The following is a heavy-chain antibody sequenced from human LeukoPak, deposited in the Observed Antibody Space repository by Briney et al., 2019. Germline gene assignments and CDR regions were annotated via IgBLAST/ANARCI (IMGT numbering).Heavy chain of an antibody. CDR2: IWYDGSNK. J-gene: IGHJ4*02. CDR3: ARSDCNSDCSHFDY. CDR1: GFTFSSYA. Sequence: GGSLRLSCAASGFTFSSYAMHWVRQAPGKGLEWVALIWYDGSNKYYADSVKGRFTISRDNAKNTLYLQMNSLRADDTAVYYCARSDCNSDCSHFDYWGQGTLVTVSS. V-gene: IGHV3-33*08. D-gene: IGHD2/OR15-2a*01.